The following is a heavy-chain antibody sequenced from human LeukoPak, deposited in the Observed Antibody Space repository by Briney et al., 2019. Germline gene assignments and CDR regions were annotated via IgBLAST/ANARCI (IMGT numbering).Heavy chain of an antibody. CDR2: ISSSSSTI. Sequence: GGSLRLSCAASGFTFSSYSMNWVRQAPGKGLEWVSYISSSSSTIYYADSVKGRFTISRDNAKNSLYLQMNSLRDEDTAVYYCARERVYDYGDQLLDYGMDVWGQGTTVTVSS. CDR3: ARERVYDYGDQLLDYGMDV. V-gene: IGHV3-48*02. J-gene: IGHJ6*02. CDR1: GFTFSSYS. D-gene: IGHD4-17*01.